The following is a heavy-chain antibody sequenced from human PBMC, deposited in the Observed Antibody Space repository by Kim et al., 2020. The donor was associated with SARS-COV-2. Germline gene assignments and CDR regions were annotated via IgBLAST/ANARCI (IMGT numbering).Heavy chain of an antibody. Sequence: SETLSLTCAVYGGSLSGYYWSWIRQPPGKGLEWIGEINHSGSTNYNPSLKSRVTISVDTSKNQFSLKLSSVTAADTAVYYCARGRPGSSWYYYYYTMDAWGQGTTVTVSS. J-gene: IGHJ6*02. CDR2: INHSGST. CDR3: ARGRPGSSWYYYYYTMDA. V-gene: IGHV4-34*01. CDR1: GGSLSGYY. D-gene: IGHD6-13*01.